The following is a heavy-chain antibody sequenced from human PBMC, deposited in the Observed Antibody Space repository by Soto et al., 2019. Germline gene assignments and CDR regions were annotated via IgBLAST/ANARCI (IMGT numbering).Heavy chain of an antibody. V-gene: IGHV4-59*01. CDR2: IYYSGST. CDR3: ARDRRLTGTDA. CDR1: GGSISSYY. D-gene: IGHD4-17*01. J-gene: IGHJ6*02. Sequence: SETLSLTCTVSGGSISSYYWSWIRQPPGKGLEWIGYIYYSGSTNYNPSLKSRVTISVDTSKNQFSLKLSSVTAADTAVYYCARDRRLTGTDAWGQETPVTAP.